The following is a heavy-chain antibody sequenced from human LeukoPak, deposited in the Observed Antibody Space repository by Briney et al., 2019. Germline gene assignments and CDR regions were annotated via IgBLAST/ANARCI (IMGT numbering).Heavy chain of an antibody. Sequence: SETLSLTCSVSGDSISSDYWSWIRHPPGKGLEWIGYIYRIGNTDYNPSLKSRVTISLDTSKNQLYLNLTSVTAADTAVYYCAGRGQRYFRDWGQGTLVTVSS. CDR3: AGRGQRYFRD. J-gene: IGHJ1*01. V-gene: IGHV4-4*08. CDR2: IYRIGNT. CDR1: GDSISSDY.